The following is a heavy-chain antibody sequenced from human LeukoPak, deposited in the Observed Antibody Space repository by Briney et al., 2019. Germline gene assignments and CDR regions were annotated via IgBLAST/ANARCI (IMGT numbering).Heavy chain of an antibody. D-gene: IGHD6-13*01. J-gene: IGHJ4*02. CDR3: ARWRRYSSGWSGPFDD. CDR2: IDAKSGGT. Sequence: AAVKVSCKASGYTFTGHYMHWVRQAPGQGLEWMGWIDAKSGGTKYAQRFQGRVTMTRDTSINTGYMELSSLTSDDTAVYYCARWRRYSSGWSGPFDDWGQGTLVTVSS. CDR1: GYTFTGHY. V-gene: IGHV1-2*02.